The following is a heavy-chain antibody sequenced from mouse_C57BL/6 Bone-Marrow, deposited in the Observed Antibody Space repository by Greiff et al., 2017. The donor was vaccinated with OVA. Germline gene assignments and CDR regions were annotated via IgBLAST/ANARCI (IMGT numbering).Heavy chain of an antibody. CDR2: ISYDGST. CDR1: GYSITSGYY. J-gene: IGHJ1*03. V-gene: IGHV3-6*01. CDR3: ARGGYSNYPWYFDV. D-gene: IGHD2-5*01. Sequence: EVKLVESGPGLVKPSQSLSLTCSVTGYSITSGYYWNWIRQFPGNKLEWMGYISYDGSTNYNPSLKNRISITRDTSKNQFFLKLNSVTTEDTATYYCARGGYSNYPWYFDVWGTGTTVTVSS.